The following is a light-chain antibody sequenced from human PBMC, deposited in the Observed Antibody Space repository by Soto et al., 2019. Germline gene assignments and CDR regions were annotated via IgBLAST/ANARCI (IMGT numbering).Light chain of an antibody. CDR3: QQDSNWAIT. J-gene: IGKJ4*01. CDR2: RAS. V-gene: IGKV3-15*01. Sequence: EVVMTQSPATLSVSPGEGATLSCRASQSIGSLLAWYQQRPGQAPRLLIYRASTRATGVPARFSGSGSGTEFTLTIYRMQSEDLAVYYCQQDSNWAITVGGGTKLELK. CDR1: QSIGSL.